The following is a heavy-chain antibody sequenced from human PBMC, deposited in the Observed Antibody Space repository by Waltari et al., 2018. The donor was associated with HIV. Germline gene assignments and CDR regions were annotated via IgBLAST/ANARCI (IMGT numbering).Heavy chain of an antibody. V-gene: IGHV3-74*01. D-gene: IGHD3-16*01. CDR3: ARDFRSPKGDFDY. CDR1: GFTFTSYW. CDR2: INLDGSTT. J-gene: IGHJ4*02. Sequence: EVQLVESGGGSVQPGGSLRLSCAASGFTFTSYWMHWVRQAPGKGLVWVSRINLDGSTTTYADSVKGRFTISRDNAKSTLYLQMSSLRAEDTAMYYCARDFRSPKGDFDYWGQGTLVSVSS.